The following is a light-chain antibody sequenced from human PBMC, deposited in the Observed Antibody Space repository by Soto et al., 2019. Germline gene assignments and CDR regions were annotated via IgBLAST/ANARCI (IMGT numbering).Light chain of an antibody. CDR3: CSYAASYTLL. Sequence: QSALTQPRSVSASPGQSVTISCTGTSSNVGGYNYVSWYQQNPGKAPKLMIYDASKRPPGVPDRFSGSKSGNAAFLTISGLQVEDEADYYCCSYAASYTLLFGGGTKLTVL. V-gene: IGLV2-11*01. CDR1: SSNVGGYNY. J-gene: IGLJ3*02. CDR2: DAS.